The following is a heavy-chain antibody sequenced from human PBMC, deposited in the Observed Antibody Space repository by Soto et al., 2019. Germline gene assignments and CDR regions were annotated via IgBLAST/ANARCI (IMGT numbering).Heavy chain of an antibody. J-gene: IGHJ4*02. V-gene: IGHV3-33*01. CDR1: GFTFSSYG. Sequence: QVQLVESGGGVVQPGRSLRLSCAASGFTFSSYGMHWVRQAPGKGLEWVEVISYDASNKYYADSVKGRFNISKDNSKNTLYLQMNSLRAEDTAVYYGAPSLAVAGTLCCYYWGKGTLVTVAS. D-gene: IGHD6-19*01. CDR2: ISYDASNK. CDR3: APSLAVAGTLCCYY.